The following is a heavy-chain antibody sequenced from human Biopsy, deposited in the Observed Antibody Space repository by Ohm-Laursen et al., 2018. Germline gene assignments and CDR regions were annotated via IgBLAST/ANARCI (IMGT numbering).Heavy chain of an antibody. CDR3: ARGEYSSSIFDH. CDR2: ISNIGST. V-gene: IGHV4-61*01. Sequence: SETLSLTCTVSGASVTSGSYYWSWIRQPPGKGLEWLGYISNIGSTNYNPSLKSRVTISVDTSKNHFSLKLTSVTAADTAVYYCARGEYSSSIFDHWGQGTLVTVSS. J-gene: IGHJ4*02. CDR1: GASVTSGSYY. D-gene: IGHD6-6*01.